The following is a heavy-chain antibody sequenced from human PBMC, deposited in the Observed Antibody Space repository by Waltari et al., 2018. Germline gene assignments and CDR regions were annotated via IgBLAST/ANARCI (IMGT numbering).Heavy chain of an antibody. J-gene: IGHJ4*02. Sequence: GFTFSSYAMSWVRQAPGKGLEWVSAISGSGDSTDYADSVKGRFTISRDNYKNTLYLQMNSLRAEDTAVYYCAKEDFWSRAFDYWGQGTLVTVSS. CDR3: AKEDFWSRAFDY. D-gene: IGHD3-3*01. V-gene: IGHV3-23*01. CDR1: GFTFSSYA. CDR2: ISGSGDST.